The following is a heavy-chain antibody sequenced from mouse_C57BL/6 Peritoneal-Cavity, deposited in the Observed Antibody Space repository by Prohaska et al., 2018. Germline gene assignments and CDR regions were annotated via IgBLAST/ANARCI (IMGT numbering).Heavy chain of an antibody. J-gene: IGHJ1*03. D-gene: IGHD1-1*01. CDR3: ATPYYGSSSYWYFDG. Sequence: EVQLVESGGGLVKPGVSLKLSCAASGFTFSDYGMHWVRQAPEKGVGWVAYISSCSSTIYYADTVKGRFTIARDNAKNTLFLQMTSLRSEDTAMYYCATPYYGSSSYWYFDGWGTGTTVTVSS. V-gene: IGHV5-17*01. CDR2: ISSCSSTI. CDR1: GFTFSDYG.